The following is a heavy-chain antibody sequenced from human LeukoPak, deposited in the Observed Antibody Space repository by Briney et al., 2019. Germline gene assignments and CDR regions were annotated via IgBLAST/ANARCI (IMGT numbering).Heavy chain of an antibody. D-gene: IGHD6-13*01. CDR2: INSDGGST. J-gene: IGHJ5*02. Sequence: PGGSLRLSCAASGFTFSSYWMHWVRQAPGKGLVWVSRINSDGGSTTYADSVKGRFTISRDNAKNSLHLQMNSLRAEDTAVYYCARGPILDAIAAACTSWFDPWGQGTLATVS. CDR3: ARGPILDAIAAACTSWFDP. CDR1: GFTFSSYW. V-gene: IGHV3-74*01.